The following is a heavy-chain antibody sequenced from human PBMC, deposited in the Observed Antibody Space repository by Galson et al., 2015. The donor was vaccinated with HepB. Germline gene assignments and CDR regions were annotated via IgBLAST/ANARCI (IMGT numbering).Heavy chain of an antibody. Sequence: SVKVSCKASGGTFSSYAISWVRQAPGQGLEWMGGIIPIFGTANYAQKFQGRVTITADESTSTAYMELSSLRSEDTAVYYCARGDCSSTSCYIAHFDYWGQGTLVTVSS. V-gene: IGHV1-69*13. J-gene: IGHJ4*02. D-gene: IGHD2-2*02. CDR1: GGTFSSYA. CDR3: ARGDCSSTSCYIAHFDY. CDR2: IIPIFGTA.